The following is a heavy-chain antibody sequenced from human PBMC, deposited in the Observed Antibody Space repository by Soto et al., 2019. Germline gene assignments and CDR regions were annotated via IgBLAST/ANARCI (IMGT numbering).Heavy chain of an antibody. CDR1: GESFSGNY. D-gene: IGHD2-2*01. CDR3: ARGVWSYCSSTSCYVHWFDP. J-gene: IGHJ5*02. Sequence: SETLSLTCAVYGESFSGNYWSWVRLPPAQGLEWIGEINHSGSTNYNPSLKSRVTISVDTSKNQFSLKLSSVTAADTAVYYCARGVWSYCSSTSCYVHWFDPWGQGTLVT. V-gene: IGHV4-34*01. CDR2: INHSGST.